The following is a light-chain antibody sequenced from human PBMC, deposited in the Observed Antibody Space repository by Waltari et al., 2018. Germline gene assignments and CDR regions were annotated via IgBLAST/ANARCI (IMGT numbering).Light chain of an antibody. CDR1: QSNSSW. Sequence: DIQMTQSPSTLSASVGDRVTITCRASQSNSSWLAWYQQKPGKAPNLLIYDASSLESGVPSRFSGSGSGTEFTLTISSLQPDDFAIYYCQQYNSYLRTFGGGTKVEIK. V-gene: IGKV1-5*01. CDR2: DAS. J-gene: IGKJ4*01. CDR3: QQYNSYLRT.